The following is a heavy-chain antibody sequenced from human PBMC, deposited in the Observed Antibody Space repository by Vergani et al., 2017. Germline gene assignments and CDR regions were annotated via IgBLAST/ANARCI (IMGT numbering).Heavy chain of an antibody. D-gene: IGHD3-3*01. CDR2: INWNGGST. J-gene: IGHJ4*02. Sequence: EVQLVESGGGVVRPGGSLRLSCAASGFTFDDYGMSWVRQAPGKGLEWVSGINWNGGSTGYADSVKGRFNISRDNAKNSLYLQMNSLRAEDTALYYCARESNAYYDFWSGYCDQDYFDYWGQGTLVTGSS. V-gene: IGHV3-20*04. CDR1: GFTFDDYG. CDR3: ARESNAYYDFWSGYCDQDYFDY.